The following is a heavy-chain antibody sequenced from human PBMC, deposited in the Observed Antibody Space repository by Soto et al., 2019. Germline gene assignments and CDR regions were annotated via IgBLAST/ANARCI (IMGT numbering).Heavy chain of an antibody. D-gene: IGHD1-26*01. J-gene: IGHJ4*02. Sequence: GASVKVSCKASGGTFSSYAISWVRQAPGQGLEWMGGIIPIFDTANYAQKFQGRVTITADESTSTAYMELSSLTSEDTAVYYCARDDSGFSGSHYIDYFNYWGQGALVTVSS. CDR2: IIPIFDTA. CDR3: ARDDSGFSGSHYIDYFNY. V-gene: IGHV1-69*13. CDR1: GGTFSSYA.